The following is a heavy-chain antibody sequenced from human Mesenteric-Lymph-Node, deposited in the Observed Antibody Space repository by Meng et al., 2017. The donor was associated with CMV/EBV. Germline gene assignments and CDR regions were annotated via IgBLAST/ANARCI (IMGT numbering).Heavy chain of an antibody. CDR3: ARARYDILTGSFGYFDY. J-gene: IGHJ4*02. CDR2: ISSSSSYI. CDR1: GFTFSSYS. D-gene: IGHD3-9*01. Sequence: GGSLRLSCAASGFTFSSYSMNWVRQAPGKGLEWVSSISSSSSYIYYADSVKGRFTISRDNAKNSLYLQMNSLRAEDTAVYYCARARYDILTGSFGYFDYWGQGTLVTVSS. V-gene: IGHV3-21*01.